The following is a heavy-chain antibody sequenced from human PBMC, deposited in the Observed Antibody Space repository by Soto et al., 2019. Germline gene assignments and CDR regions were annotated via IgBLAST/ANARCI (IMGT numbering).Heavy chain of an antibody. V-gene: IGHV1-2*04. CDR3: ARDRDYSNFLYYFEY. Sequence: GASVKVSCKASGYTFTGYYMHWVRQAPGQGLEWMGWINPNSGGTNYAQKFQGWVTMTRDTSISTAYMELSRLRSDDTAVYYCARDRDYSNFLYYFEYWGQGTLVTVSS. CDR1: GYTFTGYY. CDR2: INPNSGGT. J-gene: IGHJ4*02. D-gene: IGHD4-4*01.